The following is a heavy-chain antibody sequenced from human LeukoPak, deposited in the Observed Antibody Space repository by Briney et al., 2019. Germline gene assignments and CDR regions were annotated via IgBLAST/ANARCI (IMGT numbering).Heavy chain of an antibody. J-gene: IGHJ4*02. CDR2: IYHSGST. V-gene: IGHV4-30-4*01. CDR1: GGSISSGNYY. D-gene: IGHD5-18*01. CDR3: ARDRGYGYGPFDY. Sequence: SQTLSLTCTVSGGSISSGNYYWSWIRQPPGKGLEWIGYIYHSGSTYYNPSLKSRVTISVDTSKNQFSLKLSSVTAADTAVYYRARDRGYGYGPFDYWGQGTLVTVSS.